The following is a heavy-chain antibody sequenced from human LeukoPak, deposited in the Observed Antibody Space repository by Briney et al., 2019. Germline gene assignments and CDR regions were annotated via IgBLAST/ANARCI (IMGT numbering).Heavy chain of an antibody. V-gene: IGHV4-39*01. Sequence: SETLSLTCTVSGGSISSSNYYWGWIRQPPGKGLEWIVSIYYSGNTYYNPSLKSRVTISVDTSKNQFSLKLTSVTAADTAVYYCAHFKGGSFDFWGQGTMVTVSS. CDR2: IYYSGNT. J-gene: IGHJ3*01. CDR3: AHFKGGSFDF. CDR1: GGSISSSNYY. D-gene: IGHD1-26*01.